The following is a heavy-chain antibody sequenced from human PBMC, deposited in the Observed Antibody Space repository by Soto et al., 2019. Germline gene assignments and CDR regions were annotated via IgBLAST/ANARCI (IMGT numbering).Heavy chain of an antibody. CDR3: ARAAAGGYSAYEVFDY. CDR2: IYHSGST. V-gene: IGHV4-4*02. Sequence: SETLSLTCAVSGGSISSSNWLSWVRTPPGKGLEWIGEIYHSGSTNYNPSLKSRVTISVDKSKNQFSLKLSSVTAADTAVYYCARAAAGGYSAYEVFDYWGQGTLVTGSS. CDR1: GGSISSSNW. D-gene: IGHD5-12*01. J-gene: IGHJ4*02.